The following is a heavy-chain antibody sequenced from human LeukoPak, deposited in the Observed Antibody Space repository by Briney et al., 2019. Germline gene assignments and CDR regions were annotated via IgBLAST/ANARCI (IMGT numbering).Heavy chain of an antibody. CDR2: IYYSGST. J-gene: IGHJ4*02. CDR1: GGSISSSSYY. Sequence: PSETLSLTCTVSGGSISSSSYYWGWIRQPPGKGLEWIGSIYYSGSTYYNPSLKSRVTVSVDTSKNQFSLKLSSVTAADTAVYYCARGVAARFFDKWGQGTLVTVSS. CDR3: ARGVAARFFDK. V-gene: IGHV4-39*01. D-gene: IGHD6-6*01.